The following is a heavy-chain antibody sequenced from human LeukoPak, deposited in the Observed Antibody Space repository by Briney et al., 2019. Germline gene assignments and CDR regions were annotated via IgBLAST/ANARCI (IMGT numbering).Heavy chain of an antibody. D-gene: IGHD6-19*01. CDR2: ITNSGNSK. V-gene: IGHV3-48*01. CDR1: EFTFSSYS. Sequence: GGSLGLSCAASEFTFSSYSMNWVRQAPGKGLEWVSYITNSGNSKSYADSVKGRFTISRDNTKNSLYLQMNSLRAEDTAVYYCAKPLSSGWYYFDYWGQGTLVTVSS. CDR3: AKPLSSGWYYFDY. J-gene: IGHJ4*02.